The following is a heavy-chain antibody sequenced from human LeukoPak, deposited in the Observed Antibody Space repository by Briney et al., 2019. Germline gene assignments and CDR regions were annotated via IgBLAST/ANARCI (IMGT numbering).Heavy chain of an antibody. CDR3: ARDLGNGENASQGGK. J-gene: IGHJ4*02. CDR1: GFTFSSYG. Sequence: PGRSLRLSCAASGFTFSSYGMHWVRQAPGKGLEWVAVIWYDGSNKYYADSVKGRFTISRDNSKNTLYLQMNSLRAEDTAVYYCARDLGNGENASQGGKWGQGTLVTVSS. CDR2: IWYDGSNK. V-gene: IGHV3-33*01. D-gene: IGHD2-8*01.